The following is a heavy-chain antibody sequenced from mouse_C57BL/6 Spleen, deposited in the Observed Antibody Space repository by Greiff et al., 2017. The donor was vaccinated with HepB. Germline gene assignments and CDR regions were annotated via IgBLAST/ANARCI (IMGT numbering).Heavy chain of an antibody. J-gene: IGHJ4*01. CDR2: INPSSGYT. D-gene: IGHD1-1*01. CDR1: GYTFTSYW. CDR3: ACEGTTLKAMDY. V-gene: IGHV1-7*01. Sequence: QVQLKESGAELAKPGASVKLSCKASGYTFTSYWMHWVKQRPGQGLEWIGYINPSSGYTKYNQKFKDKATLTADKTSSTAYMQLSSLTSEDSAVYYGACEGTTLKAMDYWGQGTSVTVSS.